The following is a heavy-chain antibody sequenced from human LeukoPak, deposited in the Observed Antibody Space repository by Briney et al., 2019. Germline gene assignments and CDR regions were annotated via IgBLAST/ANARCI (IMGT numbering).Heavy chain of an antibody. J-gene: IGHJ4*02. CDR3: ASRIVGTPDYFDY. Sequence: GGSLRLSCAASGFTFSTYWISWVRRAPGKGLEWVANIQQDGNEKYYVDSVKGRFTISRDNAKNSLYLQMNSLRVEDTAVYYCASRIVGTPDYFDYWGQGTLVTVSS. CDR1: GFTFSTYW. D-gene: IGHD1-26*01. V-gene: IGHV3-7*01. CDR2: IQQDGNEK.